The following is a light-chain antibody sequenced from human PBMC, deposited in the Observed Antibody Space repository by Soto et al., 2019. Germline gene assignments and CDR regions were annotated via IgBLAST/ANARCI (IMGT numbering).Light chain of an antibody. CDR2: GTS. CDR3: QQYDYWPRT. V-gene: IGKV3-15*01. J-gene: IGKJ1*01. CDR1: QSITSSK. Sequence: EIVVTQSPATLSVSPGASATLSCRASQSITSSKLAWYQQKPGQAPRLLIYGTSNMDAGIPARFSGSGSGTEFTLTISSLQSEDFAVYYCQQYDYWPRTFGQGTKVEIK.